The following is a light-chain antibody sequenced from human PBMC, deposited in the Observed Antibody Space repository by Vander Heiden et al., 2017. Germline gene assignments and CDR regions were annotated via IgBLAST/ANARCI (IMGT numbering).Light chain of an antibody. CDR2: EVT. V-gene: IGLV2-14*01. Sequence: QSALTQPASVSGSPGPSLTISCPGTSHAVGGYNYVSWYQHHPGKAPKLINYEVTNRPSGGSNRFSGSKAGNTASLTISGLQAEDEADYYCASYTSVSTSVVFGGGTKLTVL. CDR1: SHAVGGYNY. CDR3: ASYTSVSTSVV. J-gene: IGLJ2*01.